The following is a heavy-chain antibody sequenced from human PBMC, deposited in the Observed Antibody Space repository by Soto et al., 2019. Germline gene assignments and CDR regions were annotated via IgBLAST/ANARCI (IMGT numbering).Heavy chain of an antibody. CDR3: ARLYDILADNWFDP. D-gene: IGHD3-9*01. J-gene: IGHJ5*02. V-gene: IGHV5-51*01. CDR1: GFIFTSYW. CDR2: IYPGDSDT. Sequence: GESLKISCEGSGFIFTSYWIGWVRQMPGKGLEWMGIIYPGDSDTRYSPSFQGQVTISADKSINTAYLQWNSLKASDTAMYYCARLYDILADNWFDPWGQGTLVTVSS.